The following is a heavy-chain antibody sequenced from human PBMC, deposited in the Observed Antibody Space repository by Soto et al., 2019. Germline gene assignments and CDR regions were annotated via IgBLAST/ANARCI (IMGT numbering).Heavy chain of an antibody. D-gene: IGHD3-9*01. CDR1: GYTFTSYD. CDR3: ARGRLRYFDRLLTPPYYYYGMDV. CDR2: IIPIFGTA. J-gene: IGHJ6*02. V-gene: IGHV1-69*13. Sequence: SVKVSCKASGYTFTSYDINWVRQATGQGLEWMGGIIPIFGTANYAQKLQGRVTITADESTSTAYMELSSLRSEDTAVYYCARGRLRYFDRLLTPPYYYYGMDVWGQGTTVTVSS.